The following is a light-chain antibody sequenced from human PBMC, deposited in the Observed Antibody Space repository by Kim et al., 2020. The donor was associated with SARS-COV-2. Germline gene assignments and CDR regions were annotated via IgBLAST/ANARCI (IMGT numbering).Light chain of an antibody. CDR1: QSISSY. Sequence: ASTGDRVTITCRASQSISSYLAWYQQKPGKAPKLLIYAASTLQSGVPSRFSGSGSGTDFTLTISCLQSEDFATYYCQQYYSYPRTFGQGTKLDIK. J-gene: IGKJ1*01. CDR3: QQYYSYPRT. CDR2: AAS. V-gene: IGKV1-8*01.